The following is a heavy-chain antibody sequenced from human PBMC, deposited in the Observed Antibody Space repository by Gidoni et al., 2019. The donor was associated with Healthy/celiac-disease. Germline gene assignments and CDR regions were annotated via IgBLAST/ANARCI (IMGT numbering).Heavy chain of an antibody. CDR3: AGYYYDRSGRGDY. V-gene: IGHV4-59*08. CDR2: IYYSGST. Sequence: QVQLQESGPGLVKPSETLSLPCPVSGGSISSYYRIWTRQPPGKGREWIGYIYYSGSTNYNPALKSRVTISIDTSKNQFSLKLSSVTAADTAVYYCAGYYYDRSGRGDYWGQGTLVTVSS. J-gene: IGHJ4*02. D-gene: IGHD3-22*01. CDR1: GGSISSYY.